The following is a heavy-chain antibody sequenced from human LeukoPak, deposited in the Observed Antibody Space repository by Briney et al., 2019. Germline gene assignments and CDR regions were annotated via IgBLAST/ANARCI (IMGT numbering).Heavy chain of an antibody. CDR3: ARTNTVAGINY. V-gene: IGHV4-34*01. CDR2: INHSGST. D-gene: IGHD6-19*01. CDR1: GGSFSGYY. Sequence: PSETLSLTCAVYGGSFSGYYWSWIRQPPGKGLEWIGEINHSGSTNYNPSLKSRVTISVDPSKNQFSLKLSSVTAADTAVYYCARTNTVAGINYWGQGTLVTVSS. J-gene: IGHJ4*02.